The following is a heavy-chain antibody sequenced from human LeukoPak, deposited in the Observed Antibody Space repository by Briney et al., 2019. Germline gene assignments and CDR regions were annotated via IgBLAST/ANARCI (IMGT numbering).Heavy chain of an antibody. D-gene: IGHD3-10*01. Sequence: GGSLRLSCAASGFTFTSYWMTWVRQAPEKGLEWVANIKQDGSEKYYVDSVKGRFTMSRDNAKNSFYLRMNSLRVEDTAVYYCARVPPITMVRGVMDYWGQGTRVTVSS. CDR2: IKQDGSEK. CDR1: GFTFTSYW. CDR3: ARVPPITMVRGVMDY. V-gene: IGHV3-7*03. J-gene: IGHJ4*02.